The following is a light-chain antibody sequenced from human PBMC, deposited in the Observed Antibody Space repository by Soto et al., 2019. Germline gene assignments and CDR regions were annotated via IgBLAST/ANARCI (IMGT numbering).Light chain of an antibody. CDR2: SNN. CDR1: SSNIGSNI. Sequence: QSVLTQPPSASGTPGQNVTISCSGSSSNIGSNIVNWYQQLPGTAPKLLIYSNNQRPSGVPDRFSSSKSATSASLAISGLQSEDEADYYCAAWDVSLNGGVFGGGTKLTVL. J-gene: IGLJ3*02. V-gene: IGLV1-44*01. CDR3: AAWDVSLNGGV.